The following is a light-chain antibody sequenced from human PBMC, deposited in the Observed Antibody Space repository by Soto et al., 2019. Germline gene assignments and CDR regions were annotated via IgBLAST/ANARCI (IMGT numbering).Light chain of an antibody. V-gene: IGLV2-14*01. CDR3: GSYTSSSTYV. CDR1: SSDVGGYNY. CDR2: DVS. J-gene: IGLJ1*01. Sequence: QSVLTQPASVSGSPGQSITISCTGTSSDVGGYNYVSWYQQHPGKAPKLMIYDVSSRPSGVYNRFSGSKSGNTASLTISGLQAEDEADYYCGSYTSSSTYVFGTWTKRTV.